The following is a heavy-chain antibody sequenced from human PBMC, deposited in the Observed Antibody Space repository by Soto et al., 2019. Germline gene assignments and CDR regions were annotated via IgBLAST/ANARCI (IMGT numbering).Heavy chain of an antibody. D-gene: IGHD2-15*01. CDR3: ARVYCSGGSCSYYYYGMDV. CDR1: GYTFTSYG. V-gene: IGHV1-18*01. CDR2: ISAYNGNT. J-gene: IGHJ6*02. Sequence: QVQLVQSGAEVKKPGASVKVSCKASGYTFTSYGISWVRQAPGQGLEWMGWISAYNGNTNYAQKLQGRVTMTTDASTSTAYMELRSLRSDDTAVYYCARVYCSGGSCSYYYYGMDVWGQGTTVTVSS.